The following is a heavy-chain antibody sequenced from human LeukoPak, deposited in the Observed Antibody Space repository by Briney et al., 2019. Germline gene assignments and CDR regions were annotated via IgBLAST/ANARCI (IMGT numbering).Heavy chain of an antibody. CDR3: ARLTN. J-gene: IGHJ4*02. Sequence: GGSLRLSCAASGFTFSSYAMSWVRQAPGKGLEWVANIKQDGSEKYYVDSVKGRFTISRDNAKNSLYLQMNSLRDEDTAVYYCARLTNWGQGTLVTVSS. CDR1: GFTFSSYA. V-gene: IGHV3-7*01. CDR2: IKQDGSEK.